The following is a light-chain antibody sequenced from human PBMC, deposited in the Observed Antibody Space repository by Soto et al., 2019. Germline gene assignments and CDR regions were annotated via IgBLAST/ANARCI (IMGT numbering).Light chain of an antibody. CDR2: ANV. J-gene: IGLJ1*01. CDR3: SSYAGSNNFYV. V-gene: IGLV1-40*01. Sequence: QSVLTQPPSVSGAPGQRVTISCTGSSSNIGAGFDVHWYQHLPGTAPKLLIYANVNRPSGVPDRFSGSKSGNTASLTVSGLQAEDEADYYCSSYAGSNNFYVFGTGTKLTVL. CDR1: SSNIGAGFD.